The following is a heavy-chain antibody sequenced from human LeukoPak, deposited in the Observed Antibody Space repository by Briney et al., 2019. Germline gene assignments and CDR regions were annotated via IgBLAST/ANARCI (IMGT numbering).Heavy chain of an antibody. V-gene: IGHV3-7*01. Sequence: PGGSLRLSCAASGFTFSSYWMSWVRQAPGKGLEWVANIEQDGSEKYYVDSVKGRFTISRDNAKNSLYLQMNSLRAEDTAVYYCARDAHGLWCQLLVLYYYGMDVWGKGTTVTVSS. D-gene: IGHD2-2*01. CDR1: GFTFSSYW. J-gene: IGHJ6*04. CDR3: ARDAHGLWCQLLVLYYYGMDV. CDR2: IEQDGSEK.